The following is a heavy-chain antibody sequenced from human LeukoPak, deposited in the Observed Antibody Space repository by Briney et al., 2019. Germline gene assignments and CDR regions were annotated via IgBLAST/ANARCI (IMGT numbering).Heavy chain of an antibody. J-gene: IGHJ4*02. D-gene: IGHD6-19*01. V-gene: IGHV1-69*01. Sequence: GASVKVSCKASGGTFRSYAISWVRQAPGQGLEWMGGIIPIFGTANYAQKFQGRVTITADESTSTAYMELSSLRSEDTAVYYCARGGLAVAGTQYFDYWGQGTLVTVSS. CDR1: GGTFRSYA. CDR3: ARGGLAVAGTQYFDY. CDR2: IIPIFGTA.